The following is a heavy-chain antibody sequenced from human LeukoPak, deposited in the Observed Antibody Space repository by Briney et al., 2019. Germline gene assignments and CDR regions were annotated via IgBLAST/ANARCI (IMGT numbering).Heavy chain of an antibody. CDR1: GFTFSSYA. D-gene: IGHD5-18*01. Sequence: GGSLRLSCAASGFTFSSYAMGWVRQAPGEGVGWVSAISGSVGSTYYADSVKGQFTISRANSKNSLSLQMNSLRPGGTALYSCARGAIQLWFPPLNYFDYWGQGTLVTVSS. CDR2: ISGSVGST. CDR3: ARGAIQLWFPPLNYFDY. J-gene: IGHJ4*02. V-gene: IGHV3-23*01.